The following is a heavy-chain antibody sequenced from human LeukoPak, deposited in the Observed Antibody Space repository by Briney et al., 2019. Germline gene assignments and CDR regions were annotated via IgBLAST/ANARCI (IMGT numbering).Heavy chain of an antibody. J-gene: IGHJ4*02. CDR1: GFTFSSYS. CDR3: ARGRSGSYHVGFDY. Sequence: GGSLRLSCAASGFTFSSYSMNWVRQAPGKGLEWVSYISSSSSTIYYADSVKGRFTISRDNAKNSLFLQMNSLRAEDTAVYYCARGRSGSYHVGFDYWGQGTLVTVSS. D-gene: IGHD1-26*01. CDR2: ISSSSSTI. V-gene: IGHV3-48*01.